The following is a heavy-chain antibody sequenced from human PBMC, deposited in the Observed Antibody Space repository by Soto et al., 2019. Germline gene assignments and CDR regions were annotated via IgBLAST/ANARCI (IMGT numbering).Heavy chain of an antibody. CDR3: ANSRDTSAWEVFDY. J-gene: IGHJ4*02. D-gene: IGHD6-19*01. V-gene: IGHV3-23*01. CDR2: ISGSGEST. Sequence: PGGSLRLSCAASGFTFTNYAMSWVRQAPGKGLEWVSAISGSGESTYDADSVKGRFTFSRDNSKNTLYLQMSSLRPEDTAVYYCANSRDTSAWEVFDYWGQGTLVTVSS. CDR1: GFTFTNYA.